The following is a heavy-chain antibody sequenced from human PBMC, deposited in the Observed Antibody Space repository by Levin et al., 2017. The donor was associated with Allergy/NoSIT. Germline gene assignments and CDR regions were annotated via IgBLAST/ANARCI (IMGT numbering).Heavy chain of an antibody. CDR1: GGSISSSSYY. CDR3: ARPQRITMVRGVISYAFDI. CDR2: IYYSGST. D-gene: IGHD3-10*01. J-gene: IGHJ3*02. Sequence: SETLSLTCTVSGGSISSSSYYWGWIRQPPGKGLEWIGSIYYSGSTYYNPSLKSRVTISVDTSKNQFSLKLSSVTAADTAVYYCARPQRITMVRGVISYAFDIWGQGTMVTVSS. V-gene: IGHV4-39*01.